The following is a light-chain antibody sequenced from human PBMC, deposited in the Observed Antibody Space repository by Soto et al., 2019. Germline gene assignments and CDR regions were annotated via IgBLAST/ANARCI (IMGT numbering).Light chain of an antibody. J-gene: IGKJ1*01. Sequence: DVQMTQSPSTLSASLGDRVTITCRASQSISRWLAWYQQKPGKAPKLLIYETSSVEDGVPSRFTGSGSGTDFSLTITRLQHDDFASYYCQQYKDYWTFGQGTKVDMK. CDR3: QQYKDYWT. CDR2: ETS. CDR1: QSISRW. V-gene: IGKV1-5*03.